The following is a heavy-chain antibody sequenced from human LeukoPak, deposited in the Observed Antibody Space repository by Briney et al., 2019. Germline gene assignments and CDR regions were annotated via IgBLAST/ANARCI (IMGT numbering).Heavy chain of an antibody. V-gene: IGHV3-23*01. J-gene: IGHJ4*02. Sequence: GGSLRLSCAASGFTLTNYAMSWVRQAPGKGLEWVSGISGSGGNTYYADSVKGRFTISRDNSRNTLYLQMNSLTAEDTALYYCAKSRGYSNTSPFDYWGQGTLVAVSS. CDR1: GFTLTNYA. D-gene: IGHD5-12*01. CDR2: ISGSGGNT. CDR3: AKSRGYSNTSPFDY.